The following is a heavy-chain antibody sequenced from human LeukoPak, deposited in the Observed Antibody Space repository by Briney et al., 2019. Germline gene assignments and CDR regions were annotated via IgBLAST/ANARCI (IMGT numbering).Heavy chain of an antibody. V-gene: IGHV4-39*01. CDR2: MYYSGST. J-gene: IGHJ3*02. Sequence: PSETLSLTCTVSGGSISSSSSYWGWIRQPPGKGLEWIGSMYYSGSTYYNPSLKSRVTISVDTSKNQFSLNLSSVTAADTAVYYCARPGSGWNAFDIWGQGTMVTVSS. D-gene: IGHD6-19*01. CDR3: ARPGSGWNAFDI. CDR1: GGSISSSSSY.